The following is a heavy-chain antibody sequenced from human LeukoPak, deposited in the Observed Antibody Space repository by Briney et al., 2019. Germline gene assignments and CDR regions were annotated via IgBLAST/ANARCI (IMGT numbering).Heavy chain of an antibody. CDR2: IRNKANTYAT. J-gene: IGHJ4*02. CDR3: ARGPSGYHNT. Sequence: GGSLRLSCAASGFTFSDSAIHWVRQASGKGLEWVGRIRNKANTYATAYAASVNGRFTISRDNSKNTLYLQMNSLRAEDTAVYYCARGPSGYHNTGGQGTLVTVSS. D-gene: IGHD5-12*01. V-gene: IGHV3-73*01. CDR1: GFTFSDSA.